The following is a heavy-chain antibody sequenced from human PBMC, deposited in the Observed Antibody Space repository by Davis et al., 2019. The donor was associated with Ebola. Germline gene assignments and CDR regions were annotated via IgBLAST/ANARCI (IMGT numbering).Heavy chain of an antibody. V-gene: IGHV4-34*01. CDR3: AREKSGSYYKNAFDI. CDR2: INHSGST. J-gene: IGHJ3*02. D-gene: IGHD1-26*01. Sequence: SETLSLTCAVYGGSFSGYYWSWIRQPPGKGLEWIGEINHSGSTNYNPSLKSRVTISVDTSKNQFSLKLSSVTAADTAVYYCAREKSGSYYKNAFDIWGQGTMVTVSS. CDR1: GGSFSGYY.